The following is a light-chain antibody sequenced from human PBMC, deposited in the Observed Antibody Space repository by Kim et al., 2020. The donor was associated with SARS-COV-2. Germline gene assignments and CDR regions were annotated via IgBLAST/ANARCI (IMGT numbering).Light chain of an antibody. CDR1: QAINNQ. V-gene: IGKV1-9*01. J-gene: IGKJ2*01. CDR2: FAT. CDR3: QQFNRPYT. Sequence: LSASVGDRVTITCRASQAINNQLAWYQQKPGEAPKLLIYFATTLQSGVPSRFSGSGSGTDFTLTISSLQPEDFGDYYCQQFNRPYTFGQGTKLEI.